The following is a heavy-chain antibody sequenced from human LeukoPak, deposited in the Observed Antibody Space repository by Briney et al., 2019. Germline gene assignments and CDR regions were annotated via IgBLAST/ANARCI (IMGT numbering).Heavy chain of an antibody. CDR2: ISSSSSYI. Sequence: GGSLRLSCAASGFTFSSYSMNWVPQAPGKGLEWVSSISSSSSYIYYADSVRGRFTISSDNATNSLYLQMNSLRAEDTAVYYCARVRVVSALGYFDFWGQGTLVTVSS. D-gene: IGHD2-21*02. J-gene: IGHJ4*02. CDR1: GFTFSSYS. CDR3: ARVRVVSALGYFDF. V-gene: IGHV3-21*01.